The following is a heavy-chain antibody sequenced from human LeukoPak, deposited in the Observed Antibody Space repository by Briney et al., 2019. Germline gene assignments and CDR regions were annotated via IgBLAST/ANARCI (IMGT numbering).Heavy chain of an antibody. V-gene: IGHV6-1*01. CDR1: GDSVSSNSAA. D-gene: IGHD4-23*01. CDR2: TYYRSKWYN. J-gene: IGHJ4*02. Sequence: SHTLSLTCAISGDSVSSNSAAWNWIRQSPSRGLEWLGRTYYRSKWYNDYAVSVKSRITINPDTSKNQFSLQLNSVTAADTAVYYCAKSIAVVTPPFDYWGQGTLVTVSS. CDR3: AKSIAVVTPPFDY.